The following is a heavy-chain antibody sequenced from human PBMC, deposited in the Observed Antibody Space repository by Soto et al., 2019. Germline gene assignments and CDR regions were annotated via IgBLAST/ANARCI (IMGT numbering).Heavy chain of an antibody. CDR1: GFTFSSYG. V-gene: IGHV3-30*18. Sequence: GGSMRLSCAASGFTFSSYGMHWVRQAPGKGLEWVAVISYDGSNKYYADSVKGRFTISRDNSKNTLYLQMNSLRAEDTAVYYCAKDRPKTAMVGEVADYWGQGTLVTVSS. CDR3: AKDRPKTAMVGEVADY. CDR2: ISYDGSNK. D-gene: IGHD5-18*01. J-gene: IGHJ4*02.